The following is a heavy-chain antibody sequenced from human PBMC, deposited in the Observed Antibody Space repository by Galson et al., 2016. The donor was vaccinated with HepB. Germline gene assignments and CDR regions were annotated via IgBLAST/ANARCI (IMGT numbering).Heavy chain of an antibody. J-gene: IGHJ3*01. Sequence: SETLSLTCAVSGVSTSRSNRWAWVRQPPGKGLEWIGEVHHSGSTTYKSSLQSRITISVDKSKNHFSLRLTSVTAADTALYYCAAIDSSGYLRGAFEFWGQGTMVTVSS. CDR1: GVSTSRSNR. V-gene: IGHV4-4*02. CDR3: AAIDSSGYLRGAFEF. CDR2: VHHSGST. D-gene: IGHD3-22*01.